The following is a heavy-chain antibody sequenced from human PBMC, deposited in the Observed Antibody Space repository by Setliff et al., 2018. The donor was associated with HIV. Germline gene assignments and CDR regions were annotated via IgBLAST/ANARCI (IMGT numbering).Heavy chain of an antibody. Sequence: ASVKVSCKASGYTFTTYYMHWVRQAPGQGLEWMGIINPSTGSTTYAQKLQGRVTMTRDTSTGSVFMELSSLRSEDTAIYYCASWTTVTSKHAFDIWGQGTMVTVS. CDR3: ASWTTVTSKHAFDI. D-gene: IGHD4-17*01. CDR2: INPSTGST. CDR1: GYTFTTYY. J-gene: IGHJ3*02. V-gene: IGHV1-46*01.